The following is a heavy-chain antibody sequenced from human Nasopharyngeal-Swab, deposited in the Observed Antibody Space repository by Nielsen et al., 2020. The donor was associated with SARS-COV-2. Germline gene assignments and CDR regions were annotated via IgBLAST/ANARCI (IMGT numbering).Heavy chain of an antibody. D-gene: IGHD3-3*01. V-gene: IGHV3-21*01. CDR1: GFTFRTYN. J-gene: IGHJ6*02. CDR3: ARDGLDYDFWSAYFMDV. Sequence: GGSLRLSCAASGFTFRTYNMNWVRQAPGKGLEWVSSIISSSTYIYYADSVKGRFTISRDNAKNSLYLQMNSLRAEDTSVYYCARDGLDYDFWSAYFMDVWGQGTTVTVSS. CDR2: IISSSTYI.